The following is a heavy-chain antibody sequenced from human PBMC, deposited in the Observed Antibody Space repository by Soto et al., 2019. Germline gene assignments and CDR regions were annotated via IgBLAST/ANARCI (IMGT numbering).Heavy chain of an antibody. J-gene: IGHJ4*02. Sequence: SPTLSLPCAISGDRVSSDSAAWNWIRQSPSRGLEWLGRTYYRSKWYDEYAVSVKSRITINPDTSKNQFSLHLNSVTPEDTAMYYCARDTAAAGTDFDYWGQGTLVTVSS. CDR1: GDRVSSDSAA. CDR3: ARDTAAAGTDFDY. V-gene: IGHV6-1*01. D-gene: IGHD6-13*01. CDR2: TYYRSKWYD.